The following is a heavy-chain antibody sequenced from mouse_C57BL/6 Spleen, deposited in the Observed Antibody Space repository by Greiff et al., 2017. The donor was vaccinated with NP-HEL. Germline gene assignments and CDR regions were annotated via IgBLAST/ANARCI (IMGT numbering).Heavy chain of an antibody. J-gene: IGHJ1*03. CDR1: GYSFTDYN. CDR2: INPNYGTT. D-gene: IGHD1-1*01. CDR3: ARNYDGSSHWYFDV. Sequence: EVQLVESGPELVKPGASVKISCKASGYSFTDYNMNWVKQSNGKSLEWIGVINPNYGTTSYNQKFKGKATLTVDQSSSTAYMQLNSLTTDDSAVYYCARNYDGSSHWYFDVWGTGTTVTVSS. V-gene: IGHV1-39*01.